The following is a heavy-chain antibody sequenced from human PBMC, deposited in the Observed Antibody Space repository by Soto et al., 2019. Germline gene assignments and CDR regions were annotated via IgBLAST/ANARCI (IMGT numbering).Heavy chain of an antibody. V-gene: IGHV3-33*01. D-gene: IGHD2-2*01. CDR2: IWYDGSNK. Sequence: GGSLRLSCAASGFTFSSYGMHWVRQAPGKGLEWVAVIWYDGSNKYYADSVKGRFTISRDNSKNTLYLQMNSLRAEDTAVYYCARDTDIVVVPAAYYFDYWGQGTLVTVSS. J-gene: IGHJ4*02. CDR1: GFTFSSYG. CDR3: ARDTDIVVVPAAYYFDY.